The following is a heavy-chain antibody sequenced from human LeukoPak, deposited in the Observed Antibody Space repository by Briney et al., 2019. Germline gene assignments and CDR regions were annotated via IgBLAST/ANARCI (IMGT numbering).Heavy chain of an antibody. CDR3: AREGSSSSIFGY. V-gene: IGHV3-23*01. Sequence: TGGSLRLSCVASGFTFSTYGMSWVRQAPGKGLEWVSAISGSGGSTYYADSVKGRFTISRDNAKNSLYLQMNSLRAEDTALYYCAREGSSSSIFGYWGQGTLVTVSS. D-gene: IGHD6-6*01. J-gene: IGHJ4*02. CDR1: GFTFSTYG. CDR2: ISGSGGST.